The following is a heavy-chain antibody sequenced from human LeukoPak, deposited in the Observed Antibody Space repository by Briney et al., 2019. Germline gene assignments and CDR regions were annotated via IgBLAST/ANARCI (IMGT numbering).Heavy chain of an antibody. CDR1: GFSFITYW. D-gene: IGHD3-9*01. V-gene: IGHV3-74*01. J-gene: IGHJ4*02. CDR2: INSDGSTT. CDR3: ARDGGLRYFDWLLRD. Sequence: GGSLRLSCAASGFSFITYWMHWVRQAPGKGLVWVSSINSDGSTTTYADSVKGRFTISRDNAKNMVYLQMNSLRAEDTAVYYCARDGGLRYFDWLLRDWGQGTLVTVSS.